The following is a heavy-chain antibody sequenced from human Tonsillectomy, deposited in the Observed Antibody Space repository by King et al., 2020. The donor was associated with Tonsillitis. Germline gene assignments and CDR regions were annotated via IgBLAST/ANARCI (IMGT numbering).Heavy chain of an antibody. CDR3: AKDARLTYYYDSSGTPYFDY. Sequence: VQLVESGGGVVQPGGSLRLSCAASGFTFDDYAMHWVRHAPGKGLEWVSLISGDGGSTYYADSVKGRFTISRDNSKNSLYLQMNSLRTEDTALYYCAKDARLTYYYDSSGTPYFDYWGQGTLVTVSS. J-gene: IGHJ4*02. V-gene: IGHV3-43*02. CDR1: GFTFDDYA. D-gene: IGHD3-22*01. CDR2: ISGDGGST.